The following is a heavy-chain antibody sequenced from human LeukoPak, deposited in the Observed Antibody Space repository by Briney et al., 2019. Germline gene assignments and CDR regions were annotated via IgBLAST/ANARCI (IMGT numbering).Heavy chain of an antibody. V-gene: IGHV3-30*02. CDR2: IRYDGSNK. CDR1: GFTFSSYG. D-gene: IGHD3-3*01. Sequence: PGGSLRLSCAASGFTFSSYGMHWVRQAPGKGLEWVAFIRYDGSNKYYADFVKGRFTISRDNSKNTLYLQMNSLRAEDTAVYYCAKGLGFFPRFYDFDYWGQGTLVTVSS. J-gene: IGHJ4*02. CDR3: AKGLGFFPRFYDFDY.